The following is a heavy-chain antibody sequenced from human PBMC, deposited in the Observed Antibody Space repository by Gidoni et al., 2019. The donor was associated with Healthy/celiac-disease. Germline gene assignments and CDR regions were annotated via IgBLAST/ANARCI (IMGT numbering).Heavy chain of an antibody. D-gene: IGHD3-22*01. Sequence: ELPLVESGGGLVKPGGSLRLSGAASGFPFRSYSRTWFRQAPGKGLEWVSSISSSSSYIYYADSVKGRFTISRDNAKNSLYLQMNSLRAEDTAVYYCARDATAHYYDSSGYGYSSGDYWGQGTLVTVSS. V-gene: IGHV3-21*01. CDR2: ISSSSSYI. J-gene: IGHJ4*02. CDR1: GFPFRSYS. CDR3: ARDATAHYYDSSGYGYSSGDY.